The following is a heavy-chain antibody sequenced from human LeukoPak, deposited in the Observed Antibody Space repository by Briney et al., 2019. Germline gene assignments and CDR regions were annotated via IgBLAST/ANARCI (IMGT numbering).Heavy chain of an antibody. CDR3: VRDNPRCCGVIPANIDDY. D-gene: IGHD4/OR15-4a*01. J-gene: IGHJ4*02. Sequence: PGGSLRLSCVASGFSFSRDSMNWVRQAPGKGLEWISCISYNSMIKYYADSVRGRFTISRDSAKDSLYLQMHSLRAEDTAVYYCVRDNPRCCGVIPANIDDYWGQGTLVTVSS. CDR2: ISYNSMIK. V-gene: IGHV3-48*01. CDR1: GFSFSRDS.